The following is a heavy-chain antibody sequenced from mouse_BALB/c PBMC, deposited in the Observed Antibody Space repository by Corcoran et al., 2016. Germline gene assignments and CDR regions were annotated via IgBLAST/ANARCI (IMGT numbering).Heavy chain of an antibody. CDR2: INPYNDGT. J-gene: IGHJ1*01. Sequence: EVQLQQSGPELVKPGASVKMSCKASGYTFTSYVMHWVKQKPGQGLEWIGYINPYNDGTKYNEKFKGKATLTSDKSSSTAYMELSSLTSEDSAVYYCARERVYYYGSSLWYFDVWGAGTTVTVSS. CDR1: GYTFTSYV. V-gene: IGHV1S136*01. D-gene: IGHD1-1*01. CDR3: ARERVYYYGSSLWYFDV.